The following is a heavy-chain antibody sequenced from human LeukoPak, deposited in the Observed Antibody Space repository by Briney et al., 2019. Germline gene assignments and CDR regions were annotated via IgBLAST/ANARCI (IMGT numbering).Heavy chain of an antibody. CDR1: GYTFTNYY. CDR3: ARGGSGSHYSPFDY. CDR2: INPSSGST. D-gene: IGHD3-10*01. Sequence: GSVKVSCKASGYTFTNYYIHWVREAPGQGLEWMGIINPSSGSTSYAQKFQGRVTMTRDTSTSTLYLKLSSLWSEDTAVYYCARGGSGSHYSPFDYWGQGTLVTVSS. J-gene: IGHJ4*02. V-gene: IGHV1-46*01.